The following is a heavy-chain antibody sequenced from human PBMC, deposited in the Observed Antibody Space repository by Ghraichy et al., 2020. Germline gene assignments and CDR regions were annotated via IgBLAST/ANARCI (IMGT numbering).Heavy chain of an antibody. J-gene: IGHJ4*02. CDR3: ARASTYYYDSSIDY. CDR1: GFTFSSYE. CDR2: ISSSGSTI. V-gene: IGHV3-48*03. D-gene: IGHD3-22*01. Sequence: GGSLRLSCAASGFTFSSYEMNWVRQAPGKGLEWVSYISSSGSTIYYADSVKGRFTISRDNAKNLLYLQMNSLRAEDTAVYYCARASTYYYDSSIDYWGQGTLVTVSS.